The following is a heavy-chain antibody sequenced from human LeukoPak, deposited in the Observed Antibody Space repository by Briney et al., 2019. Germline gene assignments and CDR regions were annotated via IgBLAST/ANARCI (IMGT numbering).Heavy chain of an antibody. CDR2: IYYSGST. CDR3: ARGGVDYDSSGLIDY. CDR1: GGSISSYY. Sequence: KSSETLSLTCTVSGGSISSYYWSWLRQPPGKGLEWIGYIYYSGSTNYNPSLKGRVTISVDTSKNQFSLKLNSVTAADTAVYYCARGGVDYDSSGLIDYWGQGTLVTVSP. D-gene: IGHD3-22*01. J-gene: IGHJ4*02. V-gene: IGHV4-59*01.